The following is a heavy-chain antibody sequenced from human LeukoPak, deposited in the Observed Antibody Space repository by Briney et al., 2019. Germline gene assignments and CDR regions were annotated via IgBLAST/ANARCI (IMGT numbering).Heavy chain of an antibody. D-gene: IGHD3-3*01. J-gene: IGHJ1*01. CDR2: IKQDGSEK. V-gene: IGHV3-7*01. CDR1: GFTFSSYW. CDR3: ARSFWSGYYTVEYFQH. Sequence: GGSLRLSCVASGFTFSSYWMSWVRQAPGKGLEWVANIKQDGSEKYYVDSVKGRFTISRDNAKNSLYLQMNSLRAEDTAVYYCARSFWSGYYTVEYFQHWGQGTLVTVSS.